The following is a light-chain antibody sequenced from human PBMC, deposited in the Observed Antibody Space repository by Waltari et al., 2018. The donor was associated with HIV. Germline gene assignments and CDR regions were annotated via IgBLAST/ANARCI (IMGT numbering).Light chain of an antibody. J-gene: IGKJ5*01. CDR2: DAS. Sequence: EIVLTQFPPTLSLSSGERATLSCRASQSVSSYLAWYQQKPGQAPRLLIYDASNRAAGIPARFSGSGSGTDFTLTISSLETEDFAVYYCQQRSNWAPTFGQGTRLDIK. V-gene: IGKV3-11*01. CDR3: QQRSNWAPT. CDR1: QSVSSY.